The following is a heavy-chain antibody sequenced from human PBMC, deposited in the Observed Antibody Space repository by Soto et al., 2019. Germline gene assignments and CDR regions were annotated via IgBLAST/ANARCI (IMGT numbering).Heavy chain of an antibody. V-gene: IGHV3-30-3*01. J-gene: IGHJ4*02. Sequence: QVQLVESGGGVVQPGRSLRLSCAASGFTFSSYAMHWVRQAPGKGLEWVAVISYDGSNKYYADSVKGRFTISRDNXXNTLYLQVNSLRAEDTAVYYCARDGGISLWYYFDYWGQGTLVTVSS. CDR1: GFTFSSYA. CDR3: ARDGGISLWYYFDY. D-gene: IGHD2-21*01. CDR2: ISYDGSNK.